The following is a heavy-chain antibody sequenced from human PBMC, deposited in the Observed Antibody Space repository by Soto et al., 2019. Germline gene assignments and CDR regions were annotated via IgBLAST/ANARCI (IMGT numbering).Heavy chain of an antibody. D-gene: IGHD6-13*01. CDR2: IITAFGPA. CDR1: GGILNNYA. J-gene: IGHJ4*02. CDR3: AAGGSWARLDN. V-gene: IGHV1-69*01. Sequence: QVQLVQSGAEVKKPGSSLKVSCTASGGILNNYAISWLRQAPGQGLEWMGGIITAFGPAIYAQKFQGRVSITADASTQAAHMDLSSLRSEDTAVYYCAAGGSWARLDNWGQGTLVTVSS.